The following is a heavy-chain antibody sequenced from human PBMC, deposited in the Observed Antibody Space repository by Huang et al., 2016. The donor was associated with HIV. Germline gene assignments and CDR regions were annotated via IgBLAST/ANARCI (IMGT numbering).Heavy chain of an antibody. V-gene: IGHV1-18*04. Sequence: QVQLEQSGAEVKKPGASVKVSCKASGYTFTTYDISWGRQAPGQGLEWMGRSSANNGNSNYAQKLQGRVTMTTDTSTSTAYMELRSLGSEDTAVYFCARLTNGYSSGKTTDYFDYWGQGTLVTVSS. CDR3: ARLTNGYSSGKTTDYFDY. J-gene: IGHJ4*02. CDR1: GYTFTTYD. D-gene: IGHD6-19*01. CDR2: SSANNGNS.